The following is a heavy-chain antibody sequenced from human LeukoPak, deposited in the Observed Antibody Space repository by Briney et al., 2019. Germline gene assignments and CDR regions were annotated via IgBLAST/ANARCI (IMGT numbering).Heavy chain of an antibody. D-gene: IGHD3/OR15-3a*01. CDR2: MYYSGST. CDR3: ARNGAVDWDAEYAFDI. V-gene: IGHV4-59*11. Sequence: SETLSLTRTVSGGSISSHYWSWIRQPPGKGLEWIGYMYYSGSTKYNSSLKSRVTISVDTSKNQFSLKLSSVTAADTAVYYCARNGAVDWDAEYAFDIWGQGTWVTVSS. J-gene: IGHJ3*02. CDR1: GGSISSHY.